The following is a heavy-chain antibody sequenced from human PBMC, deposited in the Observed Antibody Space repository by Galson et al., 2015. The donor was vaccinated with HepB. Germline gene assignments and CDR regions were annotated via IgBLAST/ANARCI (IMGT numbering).Heavy chain of an antibody. CDR1: GFTFSGYA. Sequence: SLRLSCAASGFTFSGYAMSWARQAPGKGLEWVSSIHGYGGSTYSAASVKGRFTISRDNSKNTVHLQINGLRAEDTDVYYCAKVGLGYCSGGSCYSLDSWGQGTLVTVTS. J-gene: IGHJ4*02. D-gene: IGHD2-15*01. CDR3: AKVGLGYCSGGSCYSLDS. CDR2: IHGYGGST. V-gene: IGHV3-23*01.